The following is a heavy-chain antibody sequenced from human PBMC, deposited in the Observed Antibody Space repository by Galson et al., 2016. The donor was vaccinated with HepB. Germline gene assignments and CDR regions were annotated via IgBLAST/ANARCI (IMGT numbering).Heavy chain of an antibody. D-gene: IGHD6-13*01. J-gene: IGHJ6*04. V-gene: IGHV3-30*18. CDR2: ISYDGSNK. CDR3: AKGSSWNYYYYGMDV. CDR1: GFTFSSYG. Sequence: SLRLSCAASGFTFSSYGMHWVRQAPGKGLEWVAVISYDGSNKYYADSVKGRFTISRDNSKNTLYLQMNSLRAEEKAVYYCAKGSSWNYYYYGMDVWGKGTTVTVSS.